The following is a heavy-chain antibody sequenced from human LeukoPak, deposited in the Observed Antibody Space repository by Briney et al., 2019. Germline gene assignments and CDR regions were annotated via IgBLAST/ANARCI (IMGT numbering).Heavy chain of an antibody. D-gene: IGHD1-1*01. J-gene: IGHJ6*03. CDR3: ARPRPGYYLDV. Sequence: GGSLRLSCAASGFTFSGYWMSWVRQAPGKGLEWVANIKQDGSEKYYVDSVKGRFTISRDNAKNSLYLQMNSLRAEDTAVYCCARPRPGYYLDVWGKGTTVTVSS. CDR1: GFTFSGYW. CDR2: IKQDGSEK. V-gene: IGHV3-7*01.